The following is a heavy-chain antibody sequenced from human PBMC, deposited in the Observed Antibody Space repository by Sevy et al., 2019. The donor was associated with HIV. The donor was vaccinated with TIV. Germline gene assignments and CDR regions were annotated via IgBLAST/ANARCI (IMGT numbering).Heavy chain of an antibody. V-gene: IGHV3-53*01. D-gene: IGHD6-19*01. J-gene: IGHJ4*02. CDR1: GFTVSSNY. CDR2: ICSGGST. CDR3: VREGAVAAKEGENC. Sequence: GGSLRLSCAASGFTVSSNYMSWVRQAPGKGLEWVSVICSGGSTYYADSVKGRFTISRDNSKNTVYLQMNSLRAEDTAVYYCVREGAVAAKEGENCWGQGTLVTVSS.